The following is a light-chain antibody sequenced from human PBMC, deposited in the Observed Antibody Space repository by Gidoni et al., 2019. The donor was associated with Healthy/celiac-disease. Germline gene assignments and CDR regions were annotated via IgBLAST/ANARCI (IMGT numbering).Light chain of an antibody. CDR2: ECS. Sequence: QSALTQAASVSGSPGLSLTISGTGTSSDVGSYNLVSWYQQHPGKAPKLMIYECSKRPSGVSNRFSGSKSGNTASLSISGLQAEDEADYYCCSYAGSSTYWVFGGGTKLTVL. CDR1: SSDVGSYNL. CDR3: CSYAGSSTYWV. V-gene: IGLV2-23*01. J-gene: IGLJ3*02.